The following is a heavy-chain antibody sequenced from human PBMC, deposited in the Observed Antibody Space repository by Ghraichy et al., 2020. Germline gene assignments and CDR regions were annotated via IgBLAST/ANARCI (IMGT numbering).Heavy chain of an antibody. CDR1: GFTFSSYS. CDR3: ARVPRGYSYGTVDY. Sequence: GGSLRLSCAASGFTFSSYSMNWVRQAPGKGLEWVSSISSSSSYIYYADSVKGRFTISRDNAKNSLYLQMNSLRASDTAWYYCARVPRGYSYGTVDYWGQGTLVTVSS. D-gene: IGHD5-18*01. CDR2: ISSSSSYI. J-gene: IGHJ4*02. V-gene: IGHV3-21*01.